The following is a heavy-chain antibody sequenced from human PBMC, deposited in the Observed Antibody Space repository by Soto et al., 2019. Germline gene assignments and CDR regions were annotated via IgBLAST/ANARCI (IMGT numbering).Heavy chain of an antibody. Sequence: GGSLRLSCEVSGFTLISYGMNWVRQAPDKGLEWVSTIGRGGDTFYADSVRGRCTISRDNSKNTLFLQMNSLRAEDTALYFCAKDGTTAGIHYYGMDIWGQGTTVTVSS. CDR1: GFTLISYG. CDR2: IGRGGDT. V-gene: IGHV3-23*01. J-gene: IGHJ6*02. D-gene: IGHD1-1*01. CDR3: AKDGTTAGIHYYGMDI.